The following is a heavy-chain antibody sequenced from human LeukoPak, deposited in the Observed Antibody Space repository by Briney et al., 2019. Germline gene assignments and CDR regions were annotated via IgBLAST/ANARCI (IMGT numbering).Heavy chain of an antibody. Sequence: PGGSLRLSCAASGFTFSSYSMNWVRQAPGKGLEWVSSISSSSSYIYYADSVKGRFTISRDNAKNSLYLQMNSLRPEDTAIYYCAKDRRLPWDYFDSWGQGTLVTVSS. V-gene: IGHV3-21*04. CDR2: ISSSSSYI. D-gene: IGHD5-12*01. CDR1: GFTFSSYS. J-gene: IGHJ4*02. CDR3: AKDRRLPWDYFDS.